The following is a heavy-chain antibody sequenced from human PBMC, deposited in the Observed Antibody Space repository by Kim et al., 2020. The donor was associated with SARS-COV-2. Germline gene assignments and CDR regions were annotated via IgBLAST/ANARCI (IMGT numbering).Heavy chain of an antibody. J-gene: IGHJ4*02. V-gene: IGHV1-46*01. Sequence: ASVKVSCKASGYTFTSYYMHWVRQAPGQGLEWMGIINPSGGSTSYAQKFQGRVTMTRDTSTSTVYMELSSLRSEDTAVYYCARDQDVAVEDINGPGDYWGQGTLVTVSS. CDR3: ARDQDVAVEDINGPGDY. CDR2: INPSGGST. D-gene: IGHD2-15*01. CDR1: GYTFTSYY.